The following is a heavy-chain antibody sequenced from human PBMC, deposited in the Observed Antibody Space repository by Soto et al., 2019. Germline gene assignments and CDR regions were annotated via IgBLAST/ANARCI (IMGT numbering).Heavy chain of an antibody. CDR2: ISYDGSNK. J-gene: IGHJ6*03. D-gene: IGHD4-17*01. V-gene: IGHV3-30-3*01. CDR3: ARGDSTVSGYYYYYYMDV. CDR1: GFTFSSYA. Sequence: GGSLRLSCAASGFTFSSYAMHWVRQAPGKGLEWVAVISYDGSNKYYADSVKGRFTISRDNSKNTLYLQMNSLRAEDTAVFYCARGDSTVSGYYYYYYMDVWGKGTTVTVSS.